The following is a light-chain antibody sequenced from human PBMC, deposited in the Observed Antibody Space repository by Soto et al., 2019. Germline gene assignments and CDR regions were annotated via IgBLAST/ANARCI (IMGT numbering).Light chain of an antibody. CDR3: QQYNNWPPFT. Sequence: EIVMTQYQVTLSVSPGERATLSCRASQSVSSSLAWYQQKPGQAPRLLIYAASTRATGIPARFSGSGSGTAFTLTISSLQSGDFAVYYCQQYNNWPPFTFGQGTRLEN. J-gene: IGKJ5*01. CDR1: QSVSSS. V-gene: IGKV3-15*01. CDR2: AAS.